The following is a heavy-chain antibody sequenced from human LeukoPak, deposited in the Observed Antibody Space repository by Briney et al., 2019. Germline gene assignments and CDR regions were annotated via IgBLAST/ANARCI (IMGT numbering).Heavy chain of an antibody. CDR3: ARAHSTGWYADY. CDR2: IYYSGST. J-gene: IGHJ4*02. D-gene: IGHD6-19*01. V-gene: IGHV4-59*01. CDR1: GGSISSYY. Sequence: SETLSLTCTVSGGSISSYYWSWIRQPQGKGLEWIGYIYYSGSTNYNPSLKSRVTISVDTSKNQFSLNLNSVTAADTAVYYCARAHSTGWYADYWGQGILVTVSS.